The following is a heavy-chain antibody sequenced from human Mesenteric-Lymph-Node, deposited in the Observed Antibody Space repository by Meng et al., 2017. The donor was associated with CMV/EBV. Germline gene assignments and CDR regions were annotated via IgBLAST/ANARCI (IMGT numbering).Heavy chain of an antibody. J-gene: IGHJ4*02. CDR3: ARGGGYSGYGANY. D-gene: IGHD5-12*01. Sequence: SGRSISSCGYYWSCLRQHPGKGLEWIGYIYYSGSTYYNPSLKSRVTISVDTSKNQFSLKLSSVTAADTAVYYCARGGGYSGYGANYWGQGTLVTVS. CDR1: GRSISSCGYY. V-gene: IGHV4-31*02. CDR2: IYYSGST.